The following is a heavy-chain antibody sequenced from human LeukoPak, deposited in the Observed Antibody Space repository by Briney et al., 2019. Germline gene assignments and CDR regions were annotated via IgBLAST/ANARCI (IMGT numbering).Heavy chain of an antibody. CDR1: GGSFSGYY. Sequence: PSETLSLTCAVYGGSFSGYYWSWIRQPPGKGLEWIGEINHSGITDSNPSLKSRVTISVDTSRNHFSLNLRSVTAADTAVFYCARGPDYGNYVFDYWGQGTLVTVSS. D-gene: IGHD4-11*01. CDR2: INHSGIT. CDR3: ARGPDYGNYVFDY. J-gene: IGHJ4*02. V-gene: IGHV4-34*01.